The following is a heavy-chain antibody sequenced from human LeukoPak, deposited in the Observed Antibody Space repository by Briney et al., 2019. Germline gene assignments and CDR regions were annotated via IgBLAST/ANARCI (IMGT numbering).Heavy chain of an antibody. CDR2: MYYSGST. Sequence: SETLSLTCTVSGGSFSSGDYYWSWIRQPPGKGLEWIAYMYYSGSTYYNPSLKSRVTMSADTSKNQLSLKLSSVTAADTAVYYCARPYYYDSRIDPWGQGILVTVSS. CDR1: GGSFSSGDYY. V-gene: IGHV4-30-4*01. D-gene: IGHD3-22*01. J-gene: IGHJ5*02. CDR3: ARPYYYDSRIDP.